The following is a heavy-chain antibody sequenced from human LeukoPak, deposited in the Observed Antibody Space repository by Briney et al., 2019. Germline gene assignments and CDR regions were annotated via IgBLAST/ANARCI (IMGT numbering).Heavy chain of an antibody. CDR3: AREYCSTTRCYMADY. J-gene: IGHJ4*02. CDR1: GYRFTSYG. V-gene: IGHV1-18*01. Sequence: ASVKVSCKASGYRFTSYGISWVRQAPGQGLEWMGWISGYNGNTNYAQKLQGRVNMTTDTSKSTVYLELRSLRSDDTAVYYCAREYCSTTRCYMADYWGQGTLVTVSS. CDR2: ISGYNGNT. D-gene: IGHD2-2*01.